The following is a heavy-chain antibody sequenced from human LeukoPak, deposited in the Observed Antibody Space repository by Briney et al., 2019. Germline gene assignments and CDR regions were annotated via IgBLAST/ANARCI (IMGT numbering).Heavy chain of an antibody. J-gene: IGHJ4*02. D-gene: IGHD1-26*01. CDR3: AKDRKWELGYFDY. V-gene: IGHV3-30-3*01. Sequence: GGSLRLSCAASGFTFSTYAMHWVRQAPGKGLEWVAAISYDGSNTYYADSVKGRFTISRDKFRSTLYVQMISLRGEDTAVYYCAKDRKWELGYFDYWGQGTLVTVSS. CDR1: GFTFSTYA. CDR2: ISYDGSNT.